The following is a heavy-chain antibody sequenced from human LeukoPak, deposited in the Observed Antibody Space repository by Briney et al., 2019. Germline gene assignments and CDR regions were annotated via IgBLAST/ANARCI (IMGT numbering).Heavy chain of an antibody. V-gene: IGHV1-18*01. CDR3: AREVGSGWYYFDY. CDR2: ISVHNGKT. Sequence: ASVKVSCKASGFKFTNFNFNWVRQAPGQGLEWMGWISVHNGKTNYGQKFQGRVTLTTDTSTNTVYMELRSLRSDDTAIYYCAREVGSGWYYFDYWGQGTLVTVSS. D-gene: IGHD6-19*01. J-gene: IGHJ4*02. CDR1: GFKFTNFN.